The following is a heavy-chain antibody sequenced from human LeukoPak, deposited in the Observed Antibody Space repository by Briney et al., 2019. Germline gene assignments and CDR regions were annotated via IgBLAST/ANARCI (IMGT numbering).Heavy chain of an antibody. Sequence: GGSLRLSCTASGFTFSTCGMYWVRQAPGKGLEWAALIWYDGSQKYYADSVKGRFTISRDNSKNTLYLQMNSLRAEDTAVYYCAKGLDGYRPPGYWGQGTLVTVSS. CDR2: IWYDGSQK. CDR3: AKGLDGYRPPGY. J-gene: IGHJ4*02. CDR1: GFTFSTCG. D-gene: IGHD5-24*01. V-gene: IGHV3-33*06.